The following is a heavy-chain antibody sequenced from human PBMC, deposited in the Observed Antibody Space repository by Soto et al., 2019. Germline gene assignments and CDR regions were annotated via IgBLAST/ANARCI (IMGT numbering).Heavy chain of an antibody. CDR2: IYTGGST. V-gene: IGHV3-66*01. CDR1: GFTVSGNY. J-gene: IGHJ4*02. D-gene: IGHD3-22*01. CDR3: TIVITTLVPTLF. Sequence: GGSLRLSCAASGFTVSGNYMSWVRQAPGKGLEWVSIIYTGGSTYYADSVKGRFTMSRDASKNTLYLQMNSLRAEDTAVYYCTIVITTLVPTLFRGKGTLVTVFS.